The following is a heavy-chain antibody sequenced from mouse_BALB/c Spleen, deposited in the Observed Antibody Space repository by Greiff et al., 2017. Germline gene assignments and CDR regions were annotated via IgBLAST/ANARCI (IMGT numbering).Heavy chain of an antibody. D-gene: IGHD2-1*01. Sequence: VQLKESGPELVKPGASVKISCKASGYSFTGYYMHWVKQSHVKSLEWIGRINPYNGATSYNQNFKDKASLTVDKSSSTAYMELHSLTSEDSAVYYCARSDYGNYFYAMDYWGQGTSVTVSS. CDR1: GYSFTGYY. J-gene: IGHJ4*01. CDR3: ARSDYGNYFYAMDY. CDR2: INPYNGAT. V-gene: IGHV1-31*01.